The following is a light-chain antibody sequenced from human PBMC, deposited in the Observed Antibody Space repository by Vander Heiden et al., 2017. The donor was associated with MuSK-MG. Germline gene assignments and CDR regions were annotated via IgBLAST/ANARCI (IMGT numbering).Light chain of an antibody. CDR1: RGSIADNF. Sequence: NFVLTQPHSVSESPGKTVTISCTRSRGSIADNFVQWYQQRPGSSPTPGIEEDNERPSGVPSRFSCATDWSSNSASPITSGLKTEDDAYDYCQYPSGANRWVFGGGTKLTVL. J-gene: IGLJ3*02. V-gene: IGLV6-57*01. CDR3: QYPSGANRWV. CDR2: EDN.